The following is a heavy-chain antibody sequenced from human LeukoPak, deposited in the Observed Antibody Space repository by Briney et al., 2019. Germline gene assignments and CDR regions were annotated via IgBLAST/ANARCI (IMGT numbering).Heavy chain of an antibody. J-gene: IGHJ4*02. V-gene: IGHV3-21*01. Sequence: GGSLRLSCAASGFTFSSYSMNWVRQAPGKGLEWVSSISSSSSYIYYADSVKGRFTISRDNAKNSLYLQMNSLRAEDTAVYYCARYYYGSGSYFGYWGQGTLVTVPS. CDR1: GFTFSSYS. D-gene: IGHD3-10*01. CDR3: ARYYYGSGSYFGY. CDR2: ISSSSSYI.